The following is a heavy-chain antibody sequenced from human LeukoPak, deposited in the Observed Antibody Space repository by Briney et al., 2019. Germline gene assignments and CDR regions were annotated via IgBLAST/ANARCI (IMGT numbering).Heavy chain of an antibody. CDR3: AKAVSRGPYYYYMDV. Sequence: GGSLRLSCAASGFTFSSYAMSWVRQAPGKGLEWVSVIYSGGSTYYADSVKGRFTISRDNSKNTLYLQMNSLRAEDTAVYYCAKAVSRGPYYYYMDVWGKGTTVTVSS. J-gene: IGHJ6*03. CDR1: GFTFSSYA. V-gene: IGHV3-66*01. CDR2: IYSGGST.